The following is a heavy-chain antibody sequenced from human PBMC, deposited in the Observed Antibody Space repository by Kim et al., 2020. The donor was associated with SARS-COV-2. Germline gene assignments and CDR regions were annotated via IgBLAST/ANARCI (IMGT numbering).Heavy chain of an antibody. CDR2: IYYSGST. D-gene: IGHD2-2*01. CDR3: ARPPDIVVVPAAGDAFDI. CDR1: GGSISSSSYY. V-gene: IGHV4-39*01. J-gene: IGHJ3*02. Sequence: SETLSLTCTVSGGSISSSSYYWGWIRQPPGKGLEWIGSIYYSGSTYYNPSLKSRVTISVDTSKNQFSLKLSSVTAADTAVYYCARPPDIVVVPAAGDAFDIWGQGTMVTVSS.